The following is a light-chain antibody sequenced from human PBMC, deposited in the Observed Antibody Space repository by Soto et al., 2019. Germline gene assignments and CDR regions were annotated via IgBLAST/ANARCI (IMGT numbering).Light chain of an antibody. CDR3: SSYTSRSTLV. Sequence: QSVLTQPASVSGSPGQSITISCTGTSSDIGGYKYVSWYQQHPGKAPKLIIYDVSNRPSGVSNRFSGSKSGNTASLTISGLQAEDEADYHCSSYTSRSTLVFGGGTQLTV. CDR2: DVS. J-gene: IGLJ3*02. V-gene: IGLV2-14*03. CDR1: SSDIGGYKY.